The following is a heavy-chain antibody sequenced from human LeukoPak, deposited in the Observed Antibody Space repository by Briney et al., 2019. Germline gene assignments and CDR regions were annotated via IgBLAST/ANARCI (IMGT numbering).Heavy chain of an antibody. V-gene: IGHV1-69*13. CDR1: GGTFSSYA. J-gene: IGHJ4*02. D-gene: IGHD3-22*01. Sequence: SVKVSCKASGGTFSSYAISWVRQAPGQGLEWMGGIIPIFGTANYAQKIQGRVTITADESTSTAYMELSSLRSEDTAVYCCAREGGYYDSSGYFFHFDYWGQGTLVTVSS. CDR2: IIPIFGTA. CDR3: AREGGYYDSSGYFFHFDY.